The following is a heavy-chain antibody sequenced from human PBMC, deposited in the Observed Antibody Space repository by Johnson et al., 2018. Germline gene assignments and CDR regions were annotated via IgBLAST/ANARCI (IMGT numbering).Heavy chain of an antibody. CDR3: ARDRPTMIVVITAGGDAFDI. Sequence: QVQLVQSGGGVVQPGRSLRLSCAASGFTFSNYGMHWVRPAPGKGLEWVAVIWYYGSDKYYGDSVKGRITLPRDNSKNTRHPQMNSLRAEETAVYYCARDRPTMIVVITAGGDAFDIWGQGTMVTVSS. CDR1: GFTFSNYG. D-gene: IGHD3-22*01. J-gene: IGHJ3*02. CDR2: IWYYGSDK. V-gene: IGHV3-33*01.